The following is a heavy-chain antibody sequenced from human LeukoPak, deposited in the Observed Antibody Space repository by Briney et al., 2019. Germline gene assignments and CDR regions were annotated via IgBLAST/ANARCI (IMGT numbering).Heavy chain of an antibody. J-gene: IGHJ4*02. D-gene: IGHD6-19*01. Sequence: GGSLRLSCAASGFTFSSYGMHWVRQAPDKGLEWVAVIWYDGSNKYYADSVKGRFTISRDNSKNTLYLQMNSLRAEDTAVYYCARESIAVAGNFDYWGQGTLVTVSS. CDR1: GFTFSSYG. V-gene: IGHV3-33*01. CDR2: IWYDGSNK. CDR3: ARESIAVAGNFDY.